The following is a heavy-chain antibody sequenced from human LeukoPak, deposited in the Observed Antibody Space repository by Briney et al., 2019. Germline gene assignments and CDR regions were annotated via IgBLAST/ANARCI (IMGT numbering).Heavy chain of an antibody. V-gene: IGHV3-7*01. CDR3: ASPMGATPWDAFDI. Sequence: GGSLRLSCAAYGFTFSTYWMNWVHQAPGKGLEWVANIKQDGSEKYYVDSVKGRFTISRDNAKNSLYLQMNSLRAEDTAMYYCASPMGATPWDAFDIWGQGTRVTVSP. CDR1: GFTFSTYW. D-gene: IGHD1-26*01. CDR2: IKQDGSEK. J-gene: IGHJ3*02.